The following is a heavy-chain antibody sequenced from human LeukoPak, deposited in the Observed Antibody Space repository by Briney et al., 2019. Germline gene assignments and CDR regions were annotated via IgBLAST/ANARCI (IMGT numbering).Heavy chain of an antibody. D-gene: IGHD5-12*01. V-gene: IGHV3-11*04. CDR1: GFTFSDYY. Sequence: GGSLRLSCAASGFTFSDYYMSWIRQAPGKGLEWVSYISSSSSTIYYADSVKGRFTISRDNVKNSVYLQMNSLRAEDTGVYYCARALLGYSGYGTVDYWGQGTLVTVSS. CDR2: ISSSSSTI. CDR3: ARALLGYSGYGTVDY. J-gene: IGHJ4*02.